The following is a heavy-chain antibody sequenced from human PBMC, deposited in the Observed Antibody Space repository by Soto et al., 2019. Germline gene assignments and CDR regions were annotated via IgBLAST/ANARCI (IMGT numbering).Heavy chain of an antibody. J-gene: IGHJ4*02. D-gene: IGHD5-18*01. CDR1: GYTFTSHG. CDR2: ISAYNGNT. Sequence: QVQLVQSGAEVKKPGASVKVSCKASGYTFTSHGISWVRQAPGQGLEWMGWISAYNGNTNYAQKLQGRVTMTTDTSTSTAYMEVRSLRSDDTAVYYCARDVEGYGQTRYFDYWGQGTLVTVSS. V-gene: IGHV1-18*01. CDR3: ARDVEGYGQTRYFDY.